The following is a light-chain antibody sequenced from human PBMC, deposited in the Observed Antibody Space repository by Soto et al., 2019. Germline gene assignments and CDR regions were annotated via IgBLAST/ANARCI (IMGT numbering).Light chain of an antibody. J-gene: IGLJ1*01. CDR1: SSYVGSYNL. Sequence: QSALTQPASVSGSPGQSITISCTGTSSYVGSYNLVSWYQQHPGKAPKLMIYEVTKRPSGVSNRFSGSKSGNTVSLTISGLQAEDEADYYCCSYAGSSTYVFGTGTRSPS. CDR3: CSYAGSSTYV. CDR2: EVT. V-gene: IGLV2-23*02.